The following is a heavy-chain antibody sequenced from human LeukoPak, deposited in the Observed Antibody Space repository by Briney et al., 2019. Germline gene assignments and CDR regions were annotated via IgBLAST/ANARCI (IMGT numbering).Heavy chain of an antibody. CDR1: GFTFTSYA. D-gene: IGHD6-13*01. CDR3: AKGRYSSFRSVFVY. CDR2: ISGSGANT. Sequence: GGSLRLSCAASGFTFTSYAMSWVRQAPGKGLEWVSAISGSGANTYYADSVKGRFTISRDNSKDSMYLEMNRLRAEDTVVYYGAKGRYSSFRSVFVYWGQGTLVPVSS. V-gene: IGHV3-23*01. J-gene: IGHJ4*02.